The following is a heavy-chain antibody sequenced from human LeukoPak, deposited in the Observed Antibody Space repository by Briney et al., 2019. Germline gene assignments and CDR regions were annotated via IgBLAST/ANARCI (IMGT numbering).Heavy chain of an antibody. J-gene: IGHJ4*02. D-gene: IGHD6-13*01. CDR2: IIPILGIA. CDR3: ARVEEGGIAAAT. Sequence: SVKVSCKASGGTFSSYTISWVRQAPGQGLGWMGRIIPILGIANYAQKFQGRVTITADKSTSTAYMELSSLRSEDSDVYYCARVEEGGIAAATWGQGTLVTVSS. CDR1: GGTFSSYT. V-gene: IGHV1-69*02.